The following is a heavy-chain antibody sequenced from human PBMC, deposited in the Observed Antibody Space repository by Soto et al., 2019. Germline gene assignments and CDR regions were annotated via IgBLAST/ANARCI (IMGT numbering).Heavy chain of an antibody. D-gene: IGHD6-13*01. V-gene: IGHV1-18*01. CDR1: GYTLTSYG. CDR3: ARVGGIAPAEGDY. CDR2: ISGYNNNK. J-gene: IGHJ4*02. Sequence: QIQLVQCGTEVREPGASVKVSCQASGYTLTSYGIIWVRQAPGQGLELMGWISGYNNNKNYAQKYEARVTMTTDTSTRTAYMELRSLRSDDTAVYYCARVGGIAPAEGDYWGQGTLVTVSS.